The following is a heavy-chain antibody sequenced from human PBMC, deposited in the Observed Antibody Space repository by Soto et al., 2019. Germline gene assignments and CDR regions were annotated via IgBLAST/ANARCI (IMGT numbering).Heavy chain of an antibody. J-gene: IGHJ6*02. V-gene: IGHV4-31*03. D-gene: IGHD5-12*01. CDR1: GGSISSGGYY. CDR2: IYYSGST. Sequence: SETLSFTCTVSGGSISSGGYYWSWIRQHPGKGLEWIGYIYYSGSTYYNPSLKSRVTISVDTSKNQFSLKLSSVTAADTAVYYCARVARDYYYGMDVWGQGTTVTVSS. CDR3: ARVARDYYYGMDV.